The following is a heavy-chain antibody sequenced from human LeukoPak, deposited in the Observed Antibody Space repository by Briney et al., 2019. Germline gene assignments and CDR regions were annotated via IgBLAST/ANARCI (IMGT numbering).Heavy chain of an antibody. Sequence: SETLSLTCAVYGGSFSVYYWSWIRQPQGKGLEWIGEINHSGSTNYNPSLKSRVTISVDTSKNQFSLKLSSVTAADTAVYYCARGPYYDILTGYSRDFDYWGQGTLVTVSS. CDR1: GGSFSVYY. J-gene: IGHJ4*02. D-gene: IGHD3-9*01. V-gene: IGHV4-34*01. CDR3: ARGPYYDILTGYSRDFDY. CDR2: INHSGST.